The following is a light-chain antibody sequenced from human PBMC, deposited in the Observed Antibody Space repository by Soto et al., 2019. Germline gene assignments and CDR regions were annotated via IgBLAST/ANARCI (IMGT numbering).Light chain of an antibody. Sequence: EFVLTQSPGTLYLSPGERATLSCRASQSFSSSYLAWYQQRPGQPPRLLIYGTSKRATGIPDRFSGSGFDKDFTLSISRLDPEDSAVYYCQQYVGPRFTFGQGTRLEIK. CDR3: QQYVGPRFT. V-gene: IGKV3-20*01. CDR1: QSFSSSY. J-gene: IGKJ5*01. CDR2: GTS.